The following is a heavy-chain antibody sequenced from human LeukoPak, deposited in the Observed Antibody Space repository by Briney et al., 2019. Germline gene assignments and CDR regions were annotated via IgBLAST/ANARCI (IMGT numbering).Heavy chain of an antibody. CDR1: GFTFRSYS. CDR3: ARDSANSFDS. V-gene: IGHV3-48*02. Sequence: GGSLRLSCAGTGFTFRSYSMNWARQAPGKGLEWVSHISDSSSATYYAAPVRGRFTVSRDNAKNSLYLQMNSLRDEDTAVYYCARDSANSFDSWGQGALATVSS. CDR2: ISDSSSAT. J-gene: IGHJ4*02.